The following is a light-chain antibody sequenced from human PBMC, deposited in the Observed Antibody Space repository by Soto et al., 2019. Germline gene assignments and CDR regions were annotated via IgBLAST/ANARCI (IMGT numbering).Light chain of an antibody. J-gene: IGLJ2*01. CDR2: EVK. V-gene: IGLV2-18*02. CDR1: TSDVGAYNR. Sequence: QSALTQPPSVSGSPGQSVTISCSGTTSDVGAYNRVSWYQQPPGAAPKLLIYEVKVRPSGVPDRFSGSKSGTTASLTISGLQADDEGDYFCTSYTTSDTVIFGGGTKLTVL. CDR3: TSYTTSDTVI.